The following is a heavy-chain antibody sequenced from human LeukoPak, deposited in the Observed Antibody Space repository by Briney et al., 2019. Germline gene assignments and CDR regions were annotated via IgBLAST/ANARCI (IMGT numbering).Heavy chain of an antibody. CDR3: ARAYYSGNSDFGY. CDR2: ISSSSSYI. CDR1: GFTFSSYS. J-gene: IGHJ4*02. D-gene: IGHD4-23*01. V-gene: IGHV3-21*01. Sequence: GGSLRLSCAASGFTFSSYSMNWVRQAPGKGLEWVSSISSSSSYINYADSVKGRFTISRDNAKNSLYLQMDSLRAEDTAVYYCARAYYSGNSDFGYWGLGTLVTVSS.